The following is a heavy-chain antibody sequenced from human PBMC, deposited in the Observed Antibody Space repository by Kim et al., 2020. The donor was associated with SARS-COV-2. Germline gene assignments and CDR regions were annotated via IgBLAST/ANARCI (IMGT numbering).Heavy chain of an antibody. CDR3: ARDASKYCSRTSCYSGYWYYGMDV. J-gene: IGHJ6*02. V-gene: IGHV1-18*04. CDR1: HYTFTDYG. D-gene: IGHD2-2*02. CDR2: ISVYNGDI. Sequence: ASVKVSCKASHYTFTDYGISWVRQAPEQGLEWMGWISVYNGDIKYAQKFQGRVTVTTETSTSTAYMELRSLRFDDTAMYYCARDASKYCSRTSCYSGYWYYGMDVWGQGTTVTVS.